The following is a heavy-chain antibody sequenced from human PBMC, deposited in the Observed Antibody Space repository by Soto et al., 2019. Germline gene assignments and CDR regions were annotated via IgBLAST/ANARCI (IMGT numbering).Heavy chain of an antibody. CDR1: GFTFSSYA. CDR3: ARDMGGAGFDY. D-gene: IGHD2-15*01. Sequence: QVQLVESGGGVVQPGRSLRLSCAASGFTFSSYAMHWVRQAPGKGLEWVAVISYDGSNKYYADSVKGRFTISRDNSKNTLYLQMNSLRAEDTAVYSCARDMGGAGFDYWGQRTLVTVSS. V-gene: IGHV3-30-3*01. J-gene: IGHJ4*02. CDR2: ISYDGSNK.